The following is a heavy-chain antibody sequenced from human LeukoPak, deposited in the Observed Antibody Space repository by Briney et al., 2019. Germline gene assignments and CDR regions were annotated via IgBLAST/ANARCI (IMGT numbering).Heavy chain of an antibody. V-gene: IGHV4-59*08. CDR1: GGSISVTNYY. Sequence: SETLSLTCTVSGGSISVTNYYWSWIRQPPGKGLEWIGHTSYSGSTNYHPSLKSRFTISLDTSENQFSLKLSSVTAADTAIYYCARRVGSAVAGYNYGFGPWGQGTLVTVSS. CDR2: TSYSGST. J-gene: IGHJ5*02. D-gene: IGHD6-19*01. CDR3: ARRVGSAVAGYNYGFGP.